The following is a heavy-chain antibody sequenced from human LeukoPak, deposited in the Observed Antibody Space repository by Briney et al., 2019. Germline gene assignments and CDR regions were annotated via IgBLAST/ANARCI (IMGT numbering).Heavy chain of an antibody. CDR1: GGPISNYY. D-gene: IGHD3-22*01. V-gene: IGHV4-4*07. Sequence: SETLSLTCTVSGGPISNYYWSWIRQPAGEGLEWIGRIYTSGSTNYNHSLKSRVTMSVDTSKNQFSLKLNSVPAADTAMYYCARDSSGNDIWGQGTLVTVSS. J-gene: IGHJ3*02. CDR2: IYTSGST. CDR3: ARDSSGNDI.